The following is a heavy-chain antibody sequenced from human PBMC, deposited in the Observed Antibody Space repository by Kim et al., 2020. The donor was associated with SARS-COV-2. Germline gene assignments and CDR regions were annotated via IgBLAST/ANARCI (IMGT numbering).Heavy chain of an antibody. CDR1: GGSFSGYQ. D-gene: IGHD5-12*01. Sequence: SETLSLTCAVNGGSFSGYQWTWIRQPPGKGLEWIGEIDQFGSTSYTPSLKSRVTMSIDTSRNHFSLKLTSVTAADTAVYYCASRFSGSDRSDYSGFDPWG. CDR2: IDQFGST. CDR3: ASRFSGSDRSDYSGFDP. J-gene: IGHJ5*02. V-gene: IGHV4-34*01.